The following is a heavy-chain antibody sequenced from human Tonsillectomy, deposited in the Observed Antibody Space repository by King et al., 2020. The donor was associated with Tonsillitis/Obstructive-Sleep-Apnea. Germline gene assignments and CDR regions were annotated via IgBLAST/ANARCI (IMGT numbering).Heavy chain of an antibody. V-gene: IGHV3-30*18. CDR2: ISSDGSNK. Sequence: QLVESGGGVVQPGGSLRLSCAASGFTFSSYGMHWVRQAPGQGLEWVAGISSDGSNKYYADSVKGRFTISRDNSKNTLYLQMNSLRAEDTAVYYCAKDRTTVTSPDYWGQGTLVTVSS. CDR1: GFTFSSYG. CDR3: AKDRTTVTSPDY. J-gene: IGHJ4*02. D-gene: IGHD4-17*01.